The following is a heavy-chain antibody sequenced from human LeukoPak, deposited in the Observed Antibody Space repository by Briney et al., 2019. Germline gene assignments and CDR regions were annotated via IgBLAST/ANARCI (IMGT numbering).Heavy chain of an antibody. V-gene: IGHV3-15*01. J-gene: IGHJ4*02. CDR3: TATMVRGVNSFYYFDY. CDR1: GFTFSNAW. Sequence: AGGSMRLSCAASGFTFSNAWTSWVRQAPRKGLEWVGRIKSKTDGGTTDYAAPVKVIFTISRDDSKNTLYLLMNSLKTEDTAVYYCTATMVRGVNSFYYFDYCGQGTLVTVSS. CDR2: IKSKTDGGTT. D-gene: IGHD3-10*01.